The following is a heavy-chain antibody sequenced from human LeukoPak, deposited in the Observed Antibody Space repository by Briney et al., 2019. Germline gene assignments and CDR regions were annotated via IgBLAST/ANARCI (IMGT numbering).Heavy chain of an antibody. Sequence: PGRSLRLSCAASGFTFSSYGMHWVRQAPGKGLEWVAVIWYDGSNKYYADSVKGRFTISRDNSKSTLYLQMNSLRAEDTAVYSCAKDRGPDYPLIWGQGSLVTVSS. CDR2: IWYDGSNK. CDR1: GFTFSSYG. CDR3: AKDRGPDYPLI. D-gene: IGHD3-16*01. J-gene: IGHJ4*02. V-gene: IGHV3-33*06.